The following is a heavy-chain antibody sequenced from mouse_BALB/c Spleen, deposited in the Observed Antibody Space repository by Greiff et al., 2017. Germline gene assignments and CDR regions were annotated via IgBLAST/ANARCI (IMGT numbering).Heavy chain of an antibody. Sequence: DVKLQESGAELVRPGALVKLSCKASGFNIKDYYMHWVKQRPEQGLEWIGWIDPENGNTIYDPKFQGKASITADTSSNTAYLQLSSLTSEDTAVYYCARRRVITTWDYFDYWGQGTTLTVSS. J-gene: IGHJ2*01. CDR2: IDPENGNT. D-gene: IGHD2-4*01. CDR3: ARRRVITTWDYFDY. CDR1: GFNIKDYY. V-gene: IGHV14-1*02.